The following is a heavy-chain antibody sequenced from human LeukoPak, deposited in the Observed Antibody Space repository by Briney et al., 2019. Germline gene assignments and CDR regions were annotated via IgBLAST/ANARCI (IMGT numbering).Heavy chain of an antibody. V-gene: IGHV3-23*01. D-gene: IGHD6-19*01. Sequence: GGSLRLSCAASQFTFSSYAMSWVRQAPGKGLEWVSSMSGSGGSTYYADSVKGRFTISRDNSKNTLYLQMNNLRAEDTALYYCAKNQGQWLVPVDYWGQGTLVTVSS. J-gene: IGHJ4*02. CDR2: MSGSGGST. CDR3: AKNQGQWLVPVDY. CDR1: QFTFSSYA.